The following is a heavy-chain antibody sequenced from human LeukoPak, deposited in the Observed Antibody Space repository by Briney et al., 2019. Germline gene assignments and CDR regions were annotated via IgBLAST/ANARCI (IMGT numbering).Heavy chain of an antibody. V-gene: IGHV1-2*02. D-gene: IGHD3-16*02. J-gene: IGHJ4*02. Sequence: ASVKVSCKASGYTFTGYYMHWVRQAPGQGLAWMGWINPNSGGTNYAQKFQGRVTMTRDTSISTAYMELSRLRSDDTAVYYCARDVRLGELSLFYWGQGTLVTVSS. CDR2: INPNSGGT. CDR3: ARDVRLGELSLFY. CDR1: GYTFTGYY.